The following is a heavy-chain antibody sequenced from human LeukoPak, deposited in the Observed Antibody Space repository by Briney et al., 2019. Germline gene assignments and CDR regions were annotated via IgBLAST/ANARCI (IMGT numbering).Heavy chain of an antibody. CDR1: GYRFTTYW. J-gene: IGHJ4*02. Sequence: GESLKISCKGSGYRFTTYWIGWVRQMPGKGLEWMGIINPGDSDTRYSPSFQGQVTISADKSISTAYLLWSSLKASDTAMYYCGRHPITRYYDSSGYSAAGPDYWGQGTLVTVSS. V-gene: IGHV5-51*01. CDR3: GRHPITRYYDSSGYSAAGPDY. D-gene: IGHD3-22*01. CDR2: INPGDSDT.